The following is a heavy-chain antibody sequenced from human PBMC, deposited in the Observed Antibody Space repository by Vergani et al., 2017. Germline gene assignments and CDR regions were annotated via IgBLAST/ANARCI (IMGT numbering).Heavy chain of an antibody. J-gene: IGHJ6*03. CDR2: IHASGTK. Sequence: QVHLNEAGPGLVKPSQTLSLTCTVSGASITSGSFYWSWIRQPAGKGLEWIGRIHASGTKNYNPSLRSRVTLSADTSKNQLSLKMISMTAADTAVYYCARQKDYYMDVWGKGTTVTVS. V-gene: IGHV4-61*02. CDR3: ARQKDYYMDV. CDR1: GASITSGSFY.